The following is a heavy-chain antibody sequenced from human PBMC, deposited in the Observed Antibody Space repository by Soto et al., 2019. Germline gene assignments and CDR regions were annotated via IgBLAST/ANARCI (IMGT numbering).Heavy chain of an antibody. CDR2: ISAYNGNT. Sequence: QVQLVQSGAEVKKPGASVKISCKASGYTFTSYGISWVRQAPGQGLEWMGWISAYNGNTNYAQKLQSRGTMTTDTSKSTAYGEVWSRRSDETAVDYCAREGYGDWSGNYYGTDSCGQGTTVTVSS. CDR1: GYTFTSYG. J-gene: IGHJ6*02. CDR3: AREGYGDWSGNYYGTDS. V-gene: IGHV1-18*01. D-gene: IGHD4-17*01.